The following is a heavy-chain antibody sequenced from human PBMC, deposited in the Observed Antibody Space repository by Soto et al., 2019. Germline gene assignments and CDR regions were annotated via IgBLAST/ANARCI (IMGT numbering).Heavy chain of an antibody. D-gene: IGHD6-19*01. J-gene: IGHJ6*02. CDR3: ARGRVDSSGWYYGMDV. CDR2: MNPNSGNT. V-gene: IGHV1-8*01. CDR1: GYTFTSYD. Sequence: EASVKVSCKASGYTFTSYDINWVRQATGQGLEWMGWMNPNSGNTGYAQKFQGRVTMTRNTSISTAYMELSSLRSEDTAVYYCARGRVDSSGWYYGMDVWGQGTTVTVS.